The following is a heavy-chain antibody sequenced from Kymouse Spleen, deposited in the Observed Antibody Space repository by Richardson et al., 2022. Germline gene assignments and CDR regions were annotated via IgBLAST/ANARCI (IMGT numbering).Heavy chain of an antibody. D-gene: IGHD3-9*01. CDR3: ARALRYFDWLLSYGMDV. J-gene: IGHJ6*02. CDR1: GGSISSSNW. Sequence: QVQLQESGPGLVKPSGTLSLTCAVSGGSISSSNWWSWVRQPPGKGLEWIGEIYHSGSTNYNPSLKSRVTISVDKSKNQFSLKLSSVTAADTAVYYCARALRYFDWLLSYGMDVWGQGTTVTVSS. V-gene: IGHV4-4*02. CDR2: IYHSGST.